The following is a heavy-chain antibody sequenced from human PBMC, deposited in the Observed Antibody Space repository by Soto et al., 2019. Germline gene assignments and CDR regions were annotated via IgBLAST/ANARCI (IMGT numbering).Heavy chain of an antibody. V-gene: IGHV3-49*03. Sequence: EVQLVESGGDLVQVGRSPRLSCIASGFNFGDYSMSWFRQAPGKGLEWVNFIRRKVSSATTEDAASVRGRFIISRDDSKSAVYLQMNSLKIEDTAVYYCAREQGGITGVRGDVDYWGQGTLVTVSS. CDR3: AREQGGITGVRGDVDY. D-gene: IGHD3-10*01. J-gene: IGHJ4*02. CDR1: GFNFGDYS. CDR2: IRRKVSSATT.